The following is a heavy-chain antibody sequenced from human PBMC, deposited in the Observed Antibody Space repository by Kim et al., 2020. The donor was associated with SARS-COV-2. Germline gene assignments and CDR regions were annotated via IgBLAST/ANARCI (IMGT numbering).Heavy chain of an antibody. Sequence: STNYNPSLKSRVTISVDTSKNQFSLKLSSVTAADTAVYYCARVTTYWFDPWGQGTLVTVSS. J-gene: IGHJ5*02. CDR3: ARVTTYWFDP. D-gene: IGHD4-4*01. V-gene: IGHV4-34*01. CDR2: ST.